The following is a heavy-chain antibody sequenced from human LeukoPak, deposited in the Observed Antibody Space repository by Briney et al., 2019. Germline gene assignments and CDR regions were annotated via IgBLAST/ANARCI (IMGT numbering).Heavy chain of an antibody. D-gene: IGHD6-13*01. CDR3: ARTGIRGSSWSLSPPDY. CDR1: GFTFSSYA. V-gene: IGHV3-30*04. Sequence: GGFLRLSCAASGFTFSSYAMHWVRQAPGKGLEWVAVISYDGSNKYYADSVKGRFTISRDNSKNTLYLQMNSLRAEDTAVYYCARTGIRGSSWSLSPPDYWGQGTLVTVSS. J-gene: IGHJ4*02. CDR2: ISYDGSNK.